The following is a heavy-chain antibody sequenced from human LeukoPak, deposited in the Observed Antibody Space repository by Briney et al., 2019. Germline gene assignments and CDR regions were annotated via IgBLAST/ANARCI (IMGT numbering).Heavy chain of an antibody. CDR1: GYSISSGHY. CDR3: ARVGYYFDISGQNYGYFEY. CDR2: MWHRGST. V-gene: IGHV4-38-2*02. D-gene: IGHD3-22*01. J-gene: IGHJ4*02. Sequence: PSETLSLTCNVSGYSISSGHYWGWIRQPPGKGLEWIGSMWHRGSTYDNPSLKSRVSMSVDTSKNQLSLKLNSVTAADTAVYYCARVGYYFDISGQNYGYFEYWGQGILVTVSS.